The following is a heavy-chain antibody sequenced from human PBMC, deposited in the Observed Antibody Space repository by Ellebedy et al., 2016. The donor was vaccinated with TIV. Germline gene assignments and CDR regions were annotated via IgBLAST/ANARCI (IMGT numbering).Heavy chain of an antibody. D-gene: IGHD3-16*01. CDR3: ARMRSYGFSTPGY. CDR1: GYSISSGYY. Sequence: SETLSLXXNVSGYSISSGYYWGWIRQPAGKGLEWIGRIYTSGSTNYNPSLKSRVTISVDTSKNQLSLKVSSVTAADTGVYYCARMRSYGFSTPGYWGQGTLVTVSS. CDR2: IYTSGST. J-gene: IGHJ4*02. V-gene: IGHV4-61*02.